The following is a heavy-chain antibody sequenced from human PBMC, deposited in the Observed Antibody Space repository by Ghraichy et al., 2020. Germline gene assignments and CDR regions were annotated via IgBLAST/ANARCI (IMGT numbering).Heavy chain of an antibody. Sequence: ASVKVSCKASGYTFTSYGISWVRQAPGQGLEWMGWISAYNGNTNYAQKLQGRVTMTTDTSTSTAYMELRSLRSDDTAVYYCARDHPSVITMVRGVISGMDVWGQGTTVTVSS. J-gene: IGHJ6*02. D-gene: IGHD3-10*01. CDR3: ARDHPSVITMVRGVISGMDV. CDR1: GYTFTSYG. V-gene: IGHV1-18*04. CDR2: ISAYNGNT.